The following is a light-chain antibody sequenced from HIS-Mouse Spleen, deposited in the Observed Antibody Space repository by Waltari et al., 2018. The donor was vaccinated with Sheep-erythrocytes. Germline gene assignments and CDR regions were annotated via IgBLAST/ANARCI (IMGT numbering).Light chain of an antibody. V-gene: IGLV3-25*03. J-gene: IGLJ1*01. Sequence: SYELTQPPSVSVSPGQTARITCSGDALPKQYAYWYQQKPGQAPVLVIYKDSERPSGIPVRFSGSSSGTTVTLTISGVQAEDEADYYCKSADSSGTYVFGTGTKVTVL. CDR1: ALPKQY. CDR3: KSADSSGTYV. CDR2: KDS.